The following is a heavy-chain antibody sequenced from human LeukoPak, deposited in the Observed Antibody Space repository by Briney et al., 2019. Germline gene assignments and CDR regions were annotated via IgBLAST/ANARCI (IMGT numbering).Heavy chain of an antibody. CDR2: INHRGST. V-gene: IGHV4-34*01. CDR1: GGSFSGYY. Sequence: PSETLSLTCAVYGGSFSGYYWSWIRQPPGKGLEWIGEINHRGSTNYNPSLKSRVTISVDTSKNQFSLKLSSVTAADTAVYYCARPGEGYCSSTSCYAWYYFDYWGQGTLVTVSS. J-gene: IGHJ4*02. D-gene: IGHD2-2*01. CDR3: ARPGEGYCSSTSCYAWYYFDY.